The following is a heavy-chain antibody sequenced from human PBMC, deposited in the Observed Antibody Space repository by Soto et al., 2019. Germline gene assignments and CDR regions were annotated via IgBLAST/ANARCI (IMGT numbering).Heavy chain of an antibody. CDR1: GCTFTSYG. CDR3: QRTLQTGSNGEFDY. J-gene: IGHJ4*02. D-gene: IGHD1-1*01. CDR2: ISAYNGNT. Sequence: QVQLVQSGAEVKKPGASVKVSCKASGCTFTSYGISGVRQAPGQGLEWMGWISAYNGNTNYAQKLQGRVTMTTDTSTSTAYMELRSLRSDDTAVYDCQRTLQTGSNGEFDYWGQGTLVTVSS. V-gene: IGHV1-18*01.